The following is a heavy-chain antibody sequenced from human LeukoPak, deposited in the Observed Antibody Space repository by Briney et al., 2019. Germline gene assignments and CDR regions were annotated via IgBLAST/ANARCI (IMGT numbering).Heavy chain of an antibody. CDR3: ARHTPFWSGYSYYFDY. D-gene: IGHD3-3*01. CDR2: VFYSGST. CDR1: DDSISGTSYY. Sequence: PSETLSLTCTVSDDSISGTSYYWGWIRQPPGKGLEGVGSVFYSGSTYYNPSLKSRVTISVDTSKNQFSLKLSSVTAADTAVYYCARHTPFWSGYSYYFDYWGQGTLVTVSS. J-gene: IGHJ4*02. V-gene: IGHV4-39*01.